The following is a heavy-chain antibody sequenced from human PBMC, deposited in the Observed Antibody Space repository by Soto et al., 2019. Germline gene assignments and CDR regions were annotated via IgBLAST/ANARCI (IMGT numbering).Heavy chain of an antibody. CDR3: ARVVTPPAMFTAEHRYYYYGMDV. J-gene: IGHJ6*02. V-gene: IGHV4-34*01. CDR1: GGSFSGYY. D-gene: IGHD5-18*01. CDR2: INHSGRT. Sequence: QVQLQQWGAGLLKPSETLSLTCAVYGGSFSGYYWSWIRQPPGKGLEWIGEINHSGRTNYHPSLKMRHPILSNTSNNQFYLKLSSGPAADTAVYYCARVVTPPAMFTAEHRYYYYGMDVWGQGTTVTVSS.